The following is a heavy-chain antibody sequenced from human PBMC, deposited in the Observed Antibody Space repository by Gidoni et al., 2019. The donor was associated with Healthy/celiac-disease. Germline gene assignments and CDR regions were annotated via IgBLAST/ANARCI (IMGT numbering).Heavy chain of an antibody. J-gene: IGHJ5*02. Sequence: QVQLVQSGAEVKKPGASVKVSGKASGYTFTSYEINWVRQATGQGLEWMGWMNPNSGNTGYAQTFQGRVTMTRNTSISTAYMELSSLRSEDTAVYYCARVHYPYDFWSGSHTLNWFDPWGQGTLVTVSS. D-gene: IGHD3-3*01. V-gene: IGHV1-8*01. CDR1: GYTFTSYE. CDR2: MNPNSGNT. CDR3: ARVHYPYDFWSGSHTLNWFDP.